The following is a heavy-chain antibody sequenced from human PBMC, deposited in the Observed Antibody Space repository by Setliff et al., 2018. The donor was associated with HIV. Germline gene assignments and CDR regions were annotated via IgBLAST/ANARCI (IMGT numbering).Heavy chain of an antibody. CDR3: ARVGYYDTSFDY. CDR2: VSYMGST. V-gene: IGHV4-59*11. CDR1: GGSISSHY. Sequence: LSLTCTVSGGSISSHYWSWIRQPPGKGLEWLGYVSYMGSTTYNPSLKSRVTISVDTSKNQFSLKLGSVTAADTAVYYCARVGYYDTSFDYWGQGTLVTVSS. J-gene: IGHJ4*02. D-gene: IGHD3-22*01.